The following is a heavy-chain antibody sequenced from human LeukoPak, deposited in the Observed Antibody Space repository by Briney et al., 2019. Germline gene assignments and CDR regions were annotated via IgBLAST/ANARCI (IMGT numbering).Heavy chain of an antibody. CDR1: GGSISSYY. Sequence: PSETLSPTCTVSGGSISSYYWSWIRQPPGKGLEWIGYIYYSGSTNYNPSLKSRVTISVDTSKNQFSLKLSSVTAADTAVYYCARSDKYSSFDCWGQGTLVTVSS. CDR2: IYYSGST. V-gene: IGHV4-59*01. CDR3: ARSDKYSSFDC. J-gene: IGHJ4*02. D-gene: IGHD6-6*01.